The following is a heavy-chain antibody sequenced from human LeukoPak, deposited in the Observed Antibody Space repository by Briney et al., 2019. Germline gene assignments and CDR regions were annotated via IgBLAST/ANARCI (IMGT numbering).Heavy chain of an antibody. CDR3: ARDLGYYDSSGIAFDI. D-gene: IGHD3-22*01. CDR2: IYTSGST. J-gene: IGHJ3*02. Sequence: PSETLSLTCTVSGGSISSYYWSRIRQPAGKGLEWIGRIYTSGSTNYNPSLKSRVTMSVDTSKNQFSLKLSSVTAADTAVYYCARDLGYYDSSGIAFDIWGQGTMVTVSS. CDR1: GGSISSYY. V-gene: IGHV4-4*07.